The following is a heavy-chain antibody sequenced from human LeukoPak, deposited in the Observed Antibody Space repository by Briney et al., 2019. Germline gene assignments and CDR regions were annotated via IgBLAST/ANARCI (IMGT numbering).Heavy chain of an antibody. Sequence: SGGSLRLSCAASGFTFSDYYMSWIRQAPGKGLEWVSYISSSGSTIHYADSVKGRFTISRDNAKNSLYLQMNSLRAEDTAVYYCARIQRYGTRLPSRTLDYWGQGTLVTVSS. V-gene: IGHV3-11*01. CDR3: ARIQRYGTRLPSRTLDY. CDR1: GFTFSDYY. CDR2: ISSSGSTI. D-gene: IGHD2-2*01. J-gene: IGHJ4*02.